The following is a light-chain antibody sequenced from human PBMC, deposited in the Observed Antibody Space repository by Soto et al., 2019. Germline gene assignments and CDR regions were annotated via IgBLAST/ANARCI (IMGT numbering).Light chain of an antibody. J-gene: IGKJ4*01. CDR2: LAS. Sequence: DIVMTQSPLSLPVIHGEPASISCRSSQNLLFSNGYNYVDWYLQKPGQSPQLLIYLASHRASGVPDRFSGSGSGTDFTLKISRVEAEDVGVYYCMQVLHTPLTFGGGTKVEIK. CDR3: MQVLHTPLT. V-gene: IGKV2-28*01. CDR1: QNLLFSNGYNY.